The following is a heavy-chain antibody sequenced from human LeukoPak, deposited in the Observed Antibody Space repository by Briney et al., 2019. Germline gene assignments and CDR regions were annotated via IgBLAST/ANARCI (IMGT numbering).Heavy chain of an antibody. CDR3: ARYIAAGDWFDP. CDR1: GGSISSYY. J-gene: IGHJ5*02. D-gene: IGHD6-13*01. V-gene: IGHV4-59*01. Sequence: ETLSLTCTVSGGSISSYYWSWIRPPPGKGLEWIGYIYYSGSTNYNPSLKSRVTISVDTSKNQFSLKLSSVTAADTAVYYCARYIAAGDWFDPWGQGTLVTVSS. CDR2: IYYSGST.